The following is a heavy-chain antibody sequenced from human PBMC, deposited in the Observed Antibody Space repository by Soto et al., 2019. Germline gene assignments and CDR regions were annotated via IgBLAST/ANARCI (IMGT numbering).Heavy chain of an antibody. CDR1: GGSFSGYY. CDR3: ARETAVAGTQ. J-gene: IGHJ4*02. D-gene: IGHD6-19*01. CDR2: INHSGST. V-gene: IGHV4-34*01. Sequence: SETLSLTCAVYGGSFSGYYWSWIRQPPGKGLEWIGEINHSGSTNYNPSLKSRVTISVDTSKNQFSLKLSSVTAADTAVYYCARETAVAGTQWGQGTLVTVSS.